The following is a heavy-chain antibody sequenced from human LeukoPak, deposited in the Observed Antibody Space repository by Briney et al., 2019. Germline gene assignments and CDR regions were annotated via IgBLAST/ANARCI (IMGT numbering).Heavy chain of an antibody. Sequence: SETLSLTCTVSGGSISSGDYYWSWIRLPPGKGLEWIGYIYYSGSTYYNPSLKSRVTISVDTSKNQFSLKLSSVTAADTAVYYCAMLPRELGRDTRTAMVTDYWGQGTLVTVSS. CDR1: GGSISSGDYY. CDR3: AMLPRELGRDTRTAMVTDY. J-gene: IGHJ4*02. V-gene: IGHV4-30-4*01. D-gene: IGHD5-18*01. CDR2: IYYSGST.